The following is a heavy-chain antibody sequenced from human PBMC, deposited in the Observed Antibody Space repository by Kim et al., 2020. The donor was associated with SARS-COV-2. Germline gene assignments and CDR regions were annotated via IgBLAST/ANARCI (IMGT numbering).Heavy chain of an antibody. CDR3: ARAPFGGVIVRFRGAFDI. CDR1: GGSISSSSYY. D-gene: IGHD3-16*02. J-gene: IGHJ3*02. Sequence: SETLSLTCTVSGGSISSSSYYWGWIRQPPGKGLEWIGSIYYSGSTYYNPSLKSRVTISVDTSKNQFSLKLSSVTAADTAVYYCARAPFGGVIVRFRGAFDIWGQGTMVTVSS. CDR2: IYYSGST. V-gene: IGHV4-39*07.